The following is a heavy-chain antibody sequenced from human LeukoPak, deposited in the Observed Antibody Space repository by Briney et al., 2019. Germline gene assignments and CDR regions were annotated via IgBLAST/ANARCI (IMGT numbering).Heavy chain of an antibody. CDR1: GFTFDDYA. D-gene: IGHD3-10*01. J-gene: IGHJ4*02. V-gene: IGHV3-23*01. CDR3: ARGHYGSGSYYELDY. Sequence: GGSLRLSCAASGFTFDDYAMHWVRQAPGKGLEWVSGISGSGGSTYYADSVKGRFTISRDNSKNTLYLQMNSLRAEDTAVYYCARGHYGSGSYYELDYWGQGTLVTVSS. CDR2: ISGSGGST.